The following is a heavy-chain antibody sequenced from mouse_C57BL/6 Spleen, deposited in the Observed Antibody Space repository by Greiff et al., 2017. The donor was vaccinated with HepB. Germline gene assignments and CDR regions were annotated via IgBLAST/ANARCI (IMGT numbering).Heavy chain of an antibody. D-gene: IGHD2-1*01. CDR2: IDPSDSET. CDR1: GYTFTSYW. V-gene: IGHV1-52*01. Sequence: QVQLQQPGAELVRPGSSVKLSCKASGYTFTSYWMHWVKQRPIQGLEWIGNIDPSDSETHYNQKFKDKATLTVDKSSSTAYMQLSSLTSEDSAVYDCARQNGNYGWYFDVWGTGTTVTVSS. J-gene: IGHJ1*03. CDR3: ARQNGNYGWYFDV.